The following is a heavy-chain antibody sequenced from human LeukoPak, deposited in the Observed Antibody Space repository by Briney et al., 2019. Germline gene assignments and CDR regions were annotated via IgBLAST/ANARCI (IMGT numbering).Heavy chain of an antibody. CDR1: GGSFSVYY. CDR2: INHSGST. J-gene: IGHJ4*02. CDR3: ARSSSWYGGPIDY. Sequence: SETLSLTCAVYGGSFSVYYWSWIRQPPGKGLEWIGEINHSGSTNYNPSLKSRVTISVDTSKNQFSLKVSSVTAADTAVYYCARSSSWYGGPIDYWGQGTLVTVSS. D-gene: IGHD6-13*01. V-gene: IGHV4-34*01.